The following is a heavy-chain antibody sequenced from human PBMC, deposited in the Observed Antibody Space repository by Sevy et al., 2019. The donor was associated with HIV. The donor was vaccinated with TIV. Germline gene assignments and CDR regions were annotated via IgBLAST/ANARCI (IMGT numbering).Heavy chain of an antibody. J-gene: IGHJ4*02. Sequence: GGSLRLSCKASGFSFTDFSMQWVRQVPGKGPEWVANINQDGSEMYSVDSVKGRFTISRDNAESALYLQMHGLRAEDAATYFCARRYFDLWGQGTVVTVSS. V-gene: IGHV3-7*01. CDR3: ARRYFDL. CDR1: GFSFTDFS. CDR2: INQDGSEM.